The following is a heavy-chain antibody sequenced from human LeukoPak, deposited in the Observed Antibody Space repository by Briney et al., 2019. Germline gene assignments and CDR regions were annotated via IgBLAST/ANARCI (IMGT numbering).Heavy chain of an antibody. D-gene: IGHD6-19*01. CDR3: ARGKTIRVADPFDY. J-gene: IGHJ4*02. CDR2: INPNSGGT. V-gene: IGHV1-2*02. Sequence: GASVKVSCKASGYTFTGYYMHWVRQAPGQGLEWMGWINPNSGGTNYAQKFQGRVTMTTDTSMSTAYIELRSLRSDDTAVYYCARGKTIRVADPFDYWGQGTLVTVSS. CDR1: GYTFTGYY.